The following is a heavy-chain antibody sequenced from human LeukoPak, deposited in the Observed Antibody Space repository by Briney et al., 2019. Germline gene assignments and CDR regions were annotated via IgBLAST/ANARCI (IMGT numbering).Heavy chain of an antibody. CDR2: ISSNGGST. V-gene: IGHV3-64*01. J-gene: IGHJ6*02. CDR1: GFTFSSYA. Sequence: QSGGSLRLSCAASGFTFSSYAMHWVRQAPGKGLEYVSAISSNGGSTYYANSVKGRFTISRDNSKNTLYLQMGSLRAEDMAVYYRARGSVVVVAGYYYYGMDVWGQGTTVTVSS. CDR3: ARGSVVVVAGYYYYGMDV. D-gene: IGHD2-15*01.